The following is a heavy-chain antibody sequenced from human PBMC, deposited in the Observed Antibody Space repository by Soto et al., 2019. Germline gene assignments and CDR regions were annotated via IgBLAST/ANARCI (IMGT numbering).Heavy chain of an antibody. CDR1: GYTFSSYG. D-gene: IGHD2-2*01. CDR3: ARGRVSCSSASCYFYYGMDV. Sequence: GASVKVSCKASGYTFSSYGISWVRQAPGQGLEWMGWISAYNGNTNYAQKLQGRVTMTTDTSTSTAYMELRSLTSGDTAVYYCARGRVSCSSASCYFYYGMDVWGQGTTVTVSS. CDR2: ISAYNGNT. V-gene: IGHV1-18*04. J-gene: IGHJ6*02.